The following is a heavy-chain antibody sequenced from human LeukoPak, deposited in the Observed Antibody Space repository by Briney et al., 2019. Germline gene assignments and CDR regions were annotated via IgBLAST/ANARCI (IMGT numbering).Heavy chain of an antibody. CDR1: GFTFSSYA. V-gene: IGHV3-23*01. CDR3: AKELGYCSAGRCEYFQH. D-gene: IGHD2-15*01. J-gene: IGHJ1*01. CDR2: ISGSGSST. Sequence: PGVSLRLSCAASGFTFSSYAMNWVRQAPGKGLEWVSAISGSGSSTYYADSVKGRFIISRDNSKNTLYLQMNSLRAEDTAIYYGAKELGYCSAGRCEYFQHWGQGTLVTVSS.